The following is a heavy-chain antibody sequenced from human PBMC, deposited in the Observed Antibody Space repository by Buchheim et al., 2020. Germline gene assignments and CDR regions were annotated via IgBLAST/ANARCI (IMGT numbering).Heavy chain of an antibody. CDR3: AIPSDMFLEWRRGQYYYYGMDV. D-gene: IGHD3-3*01. CDR2: MNPNSGNT. J-gene: IGHJ6*02. Sequence: QVQLVQSGAEVKKPGASVKVSCKASGYTFISYDINWVRQATGQGLEWMGWMNPNSGNTGYAQKFQGRVTMTRNTSISTAYMELISLRSEDTAAYYSAIPSDMFLEWRRGQYYYYGMDVWGQGTT. V-gene: IGHV1-8*01. CDR1: GYTFISYD.